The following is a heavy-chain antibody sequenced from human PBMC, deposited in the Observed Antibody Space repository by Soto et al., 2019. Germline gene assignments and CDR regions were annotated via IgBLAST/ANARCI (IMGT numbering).Heavy chain of an antibody. J-gene: IGHJ4*02. Sequence: SETLSLTCAVYGGSFSGYYWSWIRQPPGKGLEWIGEINPSGSTNYNPSLKSRVTISVDTSKNQFSLKLSSVTAADTAVYYCASTQMYYYDSSGYYQYYFDYWGQGTLVTVSS. CDR2: INPSGST. V-gene: IGHV4-34*01. CDR1: GGSFSGYY. CDR3: ASTQMYYYDSSGYYQYYFDY. D-gene: IGHD3-22*01.